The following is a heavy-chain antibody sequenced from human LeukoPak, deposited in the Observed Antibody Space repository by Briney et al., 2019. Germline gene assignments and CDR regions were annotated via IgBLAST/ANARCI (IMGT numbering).Heavy chain of an antibody. D-gene: IGHD4-17*01. Sequence: GSLRLSCAASGFTFSHYAMSWVRQTPEKGLEWVSAVSGSGGDTHYADSVRGRFTISRDNSKNTVYLQMNSLRAEDTAVFYCAKHTRWGPDDYGDYVDYWGQGTLVTVSS. J-gene: IGHJ4*02. CDR2: VSGSGGDT. V-gene: IGHV3-23*01. CDR1: GFTFSHYA. CDR3: AKHTRWGPDDYGDYVDY.